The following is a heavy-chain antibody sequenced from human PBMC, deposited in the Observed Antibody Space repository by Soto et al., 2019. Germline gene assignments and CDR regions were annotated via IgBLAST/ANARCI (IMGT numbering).Heavy chain of an antibody. CDR3: ARGMVRGDPLDP. J-gene: IGHJ5*02. CDR2: IYYSGST. CDR1: GGSISSSSYY. D-gene: IGHD3-10*01. Sequence: SETLSPTCTVSGGSISSSSYYWGWIRQPPGKGLEWIGSIYYSGSTYYKPSLKSRVTISVDTSKNQFSLKLSSVTAADTAVYYCARGMVRGDPLDPWGQGTLVTVSS. V-gene: IGHV4-39*07.